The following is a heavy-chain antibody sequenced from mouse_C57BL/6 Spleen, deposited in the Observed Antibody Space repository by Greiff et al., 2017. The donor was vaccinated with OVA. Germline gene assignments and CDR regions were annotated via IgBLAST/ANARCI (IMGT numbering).Heavy chain of an antibody. CDR2: IDPSDSDT. D-gene: IGHD1-1*01. CDR1: GYTFTSYW. V-gene: IGHV1-52*01. Sequence: QVQLQQSGAELVRPGSSVKLSCKASGYTFTSYWMHWVKQRPIQGLEWIGNIDPSDSDTHYNQKFKDKATLTVDKSSSTAYMQLSSLTSEDSAVYYCARGGTTVVAEYYFGYWGKGTTLTVAS. J-gene: IGHJ2*01. CDR3: ARGGTTVVAEYYFGY.